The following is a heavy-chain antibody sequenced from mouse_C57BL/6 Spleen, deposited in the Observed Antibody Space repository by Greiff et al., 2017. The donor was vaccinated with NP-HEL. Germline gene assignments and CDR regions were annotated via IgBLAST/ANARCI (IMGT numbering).Heavy chain of an antibody. Sequence: VQLKESGGGLVKPGGSLKLSCAASGFTFSSYTMSWVRQTPEKRLEWVATISGGGGNTYYPDSVKGRFTISRDNAKNTLYLQMSSLRSEDTALYYCARHDYGSSYYYAMDYWGQGTSVTVSS. CDR2: ISGGGGNT. CDR1: GFTFSSYT. D-gene: IGHD1-1*01. J-gene: IGHJ4*01. CDR3: ARHDYGSSYYYAMDY. V-gene: IGHV5-9*01.